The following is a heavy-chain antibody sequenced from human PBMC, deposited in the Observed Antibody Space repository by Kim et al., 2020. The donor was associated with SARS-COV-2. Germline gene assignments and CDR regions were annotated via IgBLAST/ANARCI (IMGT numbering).Heavy chain of an antibody. J-gene: IGHJ6*02. CDR1: GFTFSSYG. V-gene: IGHV3-33*05. CDR2: ISYDGSNK. D-gene: IGHD3-10*01. CDR3: ARDHLMVRGAPVDYYYYGMGV. Sequence: GGSLRLSCAASGFTFSSYGMHWVRQAPGKGLEWVAVISYDGSNKYYADSVKGRFTISRDNSKNTLYLQMNSLRAEDTAVYYCARDHLMVRGAPVDYYYYGMGVWGQGTTVTVSS.